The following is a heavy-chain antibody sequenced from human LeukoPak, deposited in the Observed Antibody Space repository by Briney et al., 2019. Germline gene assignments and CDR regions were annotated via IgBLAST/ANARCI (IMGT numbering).Heavy chain of an antibody. V-gene: IGHV5-51*01. J-gene: IGHJ4*02. D-gene: IGHD5-18*01. Sequence: KRGESLKISCKGSGYSFTSYWTAWVRLMPGKGLEWMGSIYPGDSDTRYSPSFQGQVTISADKSISTAYLQWRGLRASDIAMYYCARLGTAVVARYFDYWGRGTLVTVSS. CDR2: IYPGDSDT. CDR3: ARLGTAVVARYFDY. CDR1: GYSFTSYW.